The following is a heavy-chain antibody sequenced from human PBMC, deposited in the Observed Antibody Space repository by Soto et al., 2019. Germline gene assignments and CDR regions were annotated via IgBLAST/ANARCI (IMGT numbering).Heavy chain of an antibody. J-gene: IGHJ3*02. CDR2: IYNSGST. Sequence: SETLSLTCTVSGGSINSYYWSWIRQPPGKGLEWIGYIYNSGSTSYSPSLKSRVTISVDTSKNQFSLKLSSVIAADTAVYYCAGQGYCSGASCYFAFDTWGQGTMVTVSS. D-gene: IGHD2-15*01. CDR1: GGSINSYY. V-gene: IGHV4-59*08. CDR3: AGQGYCSGASCYFAFDT.